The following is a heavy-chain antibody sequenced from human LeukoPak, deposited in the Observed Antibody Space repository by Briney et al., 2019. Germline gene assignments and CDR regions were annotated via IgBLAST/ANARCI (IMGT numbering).Heavy chain of an antibody. D-gene: IGHD2-8*01. CDR3: ARLAYCSNDVCYSNYYYSMDV. V-gene: IGHV1-69*05. J-gene: IGHJ6*03. CDR2: IIPIFGTA. CDR1: GGTFSSYA. Sequence: SVKVSCKASGGTFSSYAISWVRQAPGQGLEWMGGIIPIFGTANYAQKFQGRVTITTDESTSTAYMELSSLRSEDTAVYYCARLAYCSNDVCYSNYYYSMDVWGKGTTVTVSS.